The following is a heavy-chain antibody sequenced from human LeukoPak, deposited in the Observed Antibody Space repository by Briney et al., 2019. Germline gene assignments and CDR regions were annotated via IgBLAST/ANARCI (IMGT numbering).Heavy chain of an antibody. J-gene: IGHJ3*02. V-gene: IGHV5-51*01. CDR2: VYPGGSAT. CDR3: ARLYLPYTSAWYGSAFDI. D-gene: IGHD6-13*01. CDR1: GYCFTTYW. Sequence: GESLKISCNSSGYCFTTYWIDWVRQIPGKGLEWMGIVYPGGSATRYSPSFHCQVTIAADWSITTDYLQWSSLKASDTAMYYCARLYLPYTSAWYGSAFDIWGQGTMVTVSS.